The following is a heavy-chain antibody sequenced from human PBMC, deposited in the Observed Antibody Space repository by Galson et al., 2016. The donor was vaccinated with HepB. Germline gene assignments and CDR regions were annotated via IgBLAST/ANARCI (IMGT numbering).Heavy chain of an antibody. J-gene: IGHJ6*03. CDR1: GLSLTTSGVS. CDR3: VYNSPRQQLAPNNYQYYYMDV. CDR2: IYWDDDN. V-gene: IGHV2-5*04. Sequence: PALVKPTQTLTLTCTFSGLSLTTSGVSVGWIRQPPGKALEWLALIYWDDDNRYSPPPNTRLTITKDTSKNQVVLTMTNMDPVDTGTYYCVYNSPRQQLAPNNYQYYYMDVWGKGTTVTVSS. D-gene: IGHD6-13*01.